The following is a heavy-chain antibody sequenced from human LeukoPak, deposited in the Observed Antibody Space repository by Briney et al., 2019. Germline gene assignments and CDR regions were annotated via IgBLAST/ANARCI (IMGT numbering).Heavy chain of an antibody. CDR1: GFTFRNAS. J-gene: IGHJ4*02. D-gene: IGHD5-18*01. CDR2: IKSKTDGGTT. CDR3: AHRDTTMVRVDY. Sequence: NPGGSLRLSCAASGFTFRNASMSWVRQAPGRGLEWVGRIKSKTDGGTTDYAAPVKGRFTISRDDSKNTLYLQMNSLKTEDTAVYFCAHRDTTMVRVDYWGQGTLVTVSS. V-gene: IGHV3-15*01.